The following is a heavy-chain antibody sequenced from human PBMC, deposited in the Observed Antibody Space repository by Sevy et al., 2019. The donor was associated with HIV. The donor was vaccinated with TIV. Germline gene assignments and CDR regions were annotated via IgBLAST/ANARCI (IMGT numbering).Heavy chain of an antibody. D-gene: IGHD4-17*01. CDR1: GGSISSSSYY. CDR3: ARHIPDYGDRNGGAFDI. Sequence: SETLSLTCTVSGGSISSSSYYWGWIRQPPGKGLEWIGSIYYSGSTYYNPSLKSRVTISVDTSKNQFSLKLSSVTAADTAVYYCARHIPDYGDRNGGAFDISGQGTMVTVSS. CDR2: IYYSGST. J-gene: IGHJ3*02. V-gene: IGHV4-39*01.